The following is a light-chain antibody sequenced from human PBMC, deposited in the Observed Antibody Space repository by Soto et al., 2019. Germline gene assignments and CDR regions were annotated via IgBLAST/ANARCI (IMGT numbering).Light chain of an antibody. CDR3: QQYGTTPWT. CDR1: QSVSSSY. Sequence: IVLTQSPGTLSLSPGERATLYGRSSQSVSSSYLAWYQHKPGQAPRLLISGTSSRATGIPDRFSGSGAGTDFTLTISRLEPEDFAVYYCQQYGTTPWTFGQGTQVDIK. CDR2: GTS. V-gene: IGKV3-20*01. J-gene: IGKJ1*01.